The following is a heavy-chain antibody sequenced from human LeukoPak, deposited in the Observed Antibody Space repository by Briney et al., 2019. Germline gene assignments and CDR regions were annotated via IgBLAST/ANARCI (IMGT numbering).Heavy chain of an antibody. V-gene: IGHV4-59*01. CDR2: VDHTGST. D-gene: IGHD1-1*01. Sequence: PSKTLSLTCSVSDDSITMYYWTWIRQPPGKGLEWIGYVDHTGSTNFNPSLNGRVSISRDTIKNLFSLRLRSVTAADTAVYFCARGRVSSSTWYSTYYYYFYMDVWGKGTTVTVSS. J-gene: IGHJ6*03. CDR1: DDSITMYY. CDR3: ARGRVSSSTWYSTYYYYFYMDV.